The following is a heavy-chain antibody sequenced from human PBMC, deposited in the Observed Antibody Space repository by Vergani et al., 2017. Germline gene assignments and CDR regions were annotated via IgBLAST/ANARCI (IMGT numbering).Heavy chain of an antibody. D-gene: IGHD2-2*01. Sequence: QVQLQESGPGLVKPSQTLSLTCTVSGDSISSGDYYWSWIRQHPGKGLEWIGYIYYSGSTYYNPSLKSRVTISVDTSKNQFSLGLSSVTAADTAVYHCARSHCSSTSCPHNTWFDPWGQGTLVTVSS. CDR2: IYYSGST. V-gene: IGHV4-31*03. CDR1: GDSISSGDYY. J-gene: IGHJ5*02. CDR3: ARSHCSSTSCPHNTWFDP.